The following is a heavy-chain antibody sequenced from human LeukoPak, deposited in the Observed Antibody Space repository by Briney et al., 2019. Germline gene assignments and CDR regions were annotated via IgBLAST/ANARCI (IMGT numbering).Heavy chain of an antibody. D-gene: IGHD3-3*01. J-gene: IGHJ5*02. CDR1: GFTFSYYG. Sequence: GRSLRLSCAASGFTFSYYGMHWVRQAPGKGLEWVAVIWYDGSNKYYADSVKGRFTISRDNSKNTLYLQMNSLRAEDTAVYYCASQTYYDFWSGYPHHTNQFDPWGQGTLVTVSS. V-gene: IGHV3-33*01. CDR3: ASQTYYDFWSGYPHHTNQFDP. CDR2: IWYDGSNK.